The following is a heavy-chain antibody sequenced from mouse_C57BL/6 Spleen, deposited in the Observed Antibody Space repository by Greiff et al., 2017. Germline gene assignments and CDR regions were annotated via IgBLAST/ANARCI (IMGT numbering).Heavy chain of an antibody. CDR1: GSTFTSYW. D-gene: IGHD6-1*01. CDR2: IDPSDSYT. J-gene: IGHJ2*01. CDR3: ARGSASYYFDD. Sequence: VQLQESGAELVMPGASVKLSCKASGSTFTSYWMHWVKPRPGQGLEWIGEIDPSDSYTNYTQKFKGKSTLTVDKSSSTAYMQLSSLTSEDSAVYYCARGSASYYFDDWGQGTTLTVSS. V-gene: IGHV1-69*01.